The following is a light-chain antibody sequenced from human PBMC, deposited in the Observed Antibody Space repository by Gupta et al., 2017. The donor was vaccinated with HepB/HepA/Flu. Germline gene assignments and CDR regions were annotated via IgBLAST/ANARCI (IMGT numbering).Light chain of an antibody. CDR3: QQRSNWPLT. Sequence: ESGWTQYTATLSLSPGGRATLSCRASQSDSSYLAWYQQKPGQAHRLLIYDASIRATGIPASFSGSGSGTDFTLTISSLGPEDFAVYYCQQRSNWPLTFGGGTKVEIK. CDR2: DAS. V-gene: IGKV3-11*01. CDR1: QSDSSY. J-gene: IGKJ4*01.